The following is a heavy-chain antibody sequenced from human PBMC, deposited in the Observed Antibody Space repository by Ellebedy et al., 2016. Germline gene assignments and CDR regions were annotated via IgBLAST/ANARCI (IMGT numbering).Heavy chain of an antibody. CDR1: GFTFSSYA. CDR3: AKDSVLLWFGELFSLDYFDY. V-gene: IGHV3-23*01. J-gene: IGHJ4*02. CDR2: ISGSGGST. D-gene: IGHD3-10*01. Sequence: GGSLRLXXAVSGFTFSSYAMSWVRQAPGKGLEWVSAISGSGGSTYYADSVKGRFTISRDNSKNTLYLQMNSLRAEDTAVYYCAKDSVLLWFGELFSLDYFDYWGQGTLVTVSS.